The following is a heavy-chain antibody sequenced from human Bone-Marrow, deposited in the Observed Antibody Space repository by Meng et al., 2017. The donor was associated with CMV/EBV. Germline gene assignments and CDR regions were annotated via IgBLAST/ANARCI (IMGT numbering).Heavy chain of an antibody. CDR1: GFTFSSYA. Sequence: GESLKISCAASGFTFSSYAMHWVRQAPGKGLEWVAVISYDGSNKYYADSVKGRFTISRDNSKNTLYLQMNSLRAGDTAVYYCARGTLGRDSSSSYYWGQGTLVTVSS. V-gene: IGHV3-30-3*01. CDR2: ISYDGSNK. CDR3: ARGTLGRDSSSSYY. J-gene: IGHJ4*02. D-gene: IGHD6-6*01.